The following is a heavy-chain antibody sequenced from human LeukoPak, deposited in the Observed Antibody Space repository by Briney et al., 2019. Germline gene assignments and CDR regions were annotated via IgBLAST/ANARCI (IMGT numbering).Heavy chain of an antibody. CDR1: GCTFDDYD. CDR2: ISRSGSSK. Sequence: SLTLTCAAYGCTFDDYDLHWVRQPPGKGLEWVSGISRSGSSKDYADSVKGRFTIYRDNAKHSVYLQINSLRAEGTALYDCAKGGDYSSSWYLYFDYWGQGTLVTVSS. J-gene: IGHJ4*02. CDR3: AKGGDYSSSWYLYFDY. V-gene: IGHV3-9*01. D-gene: IGHD6-13*01.